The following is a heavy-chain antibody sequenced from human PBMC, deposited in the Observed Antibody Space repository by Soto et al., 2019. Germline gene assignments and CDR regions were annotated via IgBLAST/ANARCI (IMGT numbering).Heavy chain of an antibody. CDR2: IYSGGSA. Sequence: PSETLSLTCTVSGGSISSSSYYWGWIRQPPGKGLEWIGTIYSGGSAYYNASLKSRVAMSVDTSKNQFSLKVTSVTAADTAVYYCVKRSPGTMLDNWGQGTLVTVSS. V-gene: IGHV4-39*01. J-gene: IGHJ4*02. CDR3: VKRSPGTMLDN. CDR1: GGSISSSSYY.